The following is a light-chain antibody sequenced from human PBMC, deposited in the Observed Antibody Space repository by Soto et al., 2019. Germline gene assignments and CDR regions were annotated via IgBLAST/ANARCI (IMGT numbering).Light chain of an antibody. V-gene: IGLV2-8*01. CDR1: SSDVGGCNY. J-gene: IGLJ2*01. CDR2: EVS. Sequence: QSALTQPPSASGSPGQSITISCTGTSSDVGGCNYVSWYQQHPGKAPKLMIYEVSKRPSGVPDRFSGAKSGNTASLTVSGLQAEDEADYYCTSYTSSSTVVFGGGTKLTVL. CDR3: TSYTSSSTVV.